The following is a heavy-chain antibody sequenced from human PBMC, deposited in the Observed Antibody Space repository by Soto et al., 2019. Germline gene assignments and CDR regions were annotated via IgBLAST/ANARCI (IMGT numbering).Heavy chain of an antibody. CDR1: GESVSSDSW. V-gene: IGHV4-4*02. Sequence: SETLSLTCVVSGESVSSDSWWSWVRQPPGKGLEWIGEIHHSGDDNYTPSLKSRVTLSLDKSKNQFSLKLSSVTTADTAIYFCAREGGVSRDGLYYFDYWGQGILVTVSS. CDR2: IHHSGDD. J-gene: IGHJ4*02. CDR3: AREGGVSRDGLYYFDY. D-gene: IGHD3-16*01.